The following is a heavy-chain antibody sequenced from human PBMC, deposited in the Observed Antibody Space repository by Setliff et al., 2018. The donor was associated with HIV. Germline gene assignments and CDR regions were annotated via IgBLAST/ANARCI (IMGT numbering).Heavy chain of an antibody. V-gene: IGHV1-18*01. CDR3: ARGFAFGGVIVIPYYFDY. Sequence: VKVSCKASSYTFPSYGISWVRQAPGQGLEWMGWISAYNGNTNYAQTLQGRVTMTTDTSTSTAYMELRSLRSDDTAVYYCARGFAFGGVIVIPYYFDYWGQVTRVTVPS. CDR2: ISAYNGNT. D-gene: IGHD3-16*02. CDR1: SYTFPSYG. J-gene: IGHJ4*02.